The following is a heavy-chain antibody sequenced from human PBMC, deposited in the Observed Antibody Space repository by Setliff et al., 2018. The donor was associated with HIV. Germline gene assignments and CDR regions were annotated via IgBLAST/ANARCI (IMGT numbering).Heavy chain of an antibody. CDR3: ARGGGVRDAFDL. V-gene: IGHV4-31*03. Sequence: PSETLSLTCTVSGGSISSGGYYWSWIRQHPGRGLECIGYIYYSGSSYYNPSLQSRITMSVETSMNQFSLRLASVTAADTALYYCARGGGVRDAFDLWGQGALVTVSS. J-gene: IGHJ3*01. CDR2: IYYSGSS. CDR1: GGSISSGGYY. D-gene: IGHD1-1*01.